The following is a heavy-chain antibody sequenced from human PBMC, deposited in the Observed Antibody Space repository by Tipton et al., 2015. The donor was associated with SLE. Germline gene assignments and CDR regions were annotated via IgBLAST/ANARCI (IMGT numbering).Heavy chain of an antibody. CDR1: GGSISSGDYY. V-gene: IGHV4-30-4*01. CDR2: IFYSGST. Sequence: LRLSCTVSGGSISSGDYYWSWIRQPPGKGLECIGYIFYSGSTYYNPSVRSRVTISVDTSKNHFSLHLSSVTGADTAVYYCARGFMDSSGYPGWFDPWGQGTLVTVSS. CDR3: ARGFMDSSGYPGWFDP. J-gene: IGHJ5*02. D-gene: IGHD3-22*01.